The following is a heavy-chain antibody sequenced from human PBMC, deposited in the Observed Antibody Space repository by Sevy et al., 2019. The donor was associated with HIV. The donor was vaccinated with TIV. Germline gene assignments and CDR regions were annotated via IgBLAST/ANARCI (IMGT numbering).Heavy chain of an antibody. J-gene: IGHJ6*03. CDR2: IIPIFGTA. CDR1: GGTFSSYA. Sequence: ASVKVSCKASGGTFSSYAISWVRQAPGQGLEWMGGIIPIFGTANYAQKFQGRVTITADESTSTAYMELSSLRSEDTAVYYCARGKGSSSSWSYYYYYMDVWGKGTTVTVSS. D-gene: IGHD6-13*01. CDR3: ARGKGSSSSWSYYYYYMDV. V-gene: IGHV1-69*13.